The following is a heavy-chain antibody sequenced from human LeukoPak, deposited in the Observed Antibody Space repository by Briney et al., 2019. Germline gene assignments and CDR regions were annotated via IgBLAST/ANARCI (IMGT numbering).Heavy chain of an antibody. V-gene: IGHV1-2*02. CDR3: ARDTAMVLNWFDP. D-gene: IGHD5-18*01. J-gene: IGHJ5*02. CDR2: INPNSGGT. CDR1: GYTFTSYG. Sequence: ASVKVSCKASGYTFTSYGISWVRQAPGQGLEWMGWINPNSGGTNYAQKFQGRVTMTRDTSISTAYMELSRLRSDDTAVYYCARDTAMVLNWFDPWGQGTLVTVSS.